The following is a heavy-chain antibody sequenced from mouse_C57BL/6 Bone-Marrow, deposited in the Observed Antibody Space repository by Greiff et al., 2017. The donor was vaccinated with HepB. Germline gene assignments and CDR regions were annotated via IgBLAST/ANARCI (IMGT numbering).Heavy chain of an antibody. D-gene: IGHD4-1*01. J-gene: IGHJ2*01. CDR3: AREELTGIYFDY. CDR2: ISYDGSN. Sequence: EVQLQESGPGLVKPSQSLSLTCSVTGYSITSGYYWNWIRQFPGNKLEWMGYISYDGSNNYNPSLKNRISITRDTSKNQFFLKLNSVTTEDTATYYCAREELTGIYFDYWGQGTTLTVSS. CDR1: GYSITSGYY. V-gene: IGHV3-6*01.